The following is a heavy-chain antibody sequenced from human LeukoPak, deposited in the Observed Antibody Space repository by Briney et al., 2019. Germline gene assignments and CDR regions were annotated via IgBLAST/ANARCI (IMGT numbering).Heavy chain of an antibody. Sequence: PGGSLRLSCAASGFMFSNYWMHWVRQAPGKGLVWVSRINSDGSSTNYADSVKGRFTISRDNAKNTLYLQMNSLRAEDMAVYFCARGTSAWRNGLDVWGQGTTVTVSS. D-gene: IGHD6-19*01. CDR2: INSDGSST. J-gene: IGHJ6*02. CDR3: ARGTSAWRNGLDV. CDR1: GFMFSNYW. V-gene: IGHV3-74*01.